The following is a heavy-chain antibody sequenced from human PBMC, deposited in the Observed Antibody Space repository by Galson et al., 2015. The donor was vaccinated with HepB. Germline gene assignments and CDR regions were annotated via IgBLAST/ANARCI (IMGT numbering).Heavy chain of an antibody. CDR1: GFTFSSYA. J-gene: IGHJ6*03. D-gene: IGHD1-1*01. V-gene: IGHV3-64*01. CDR3: AKDGPSTGWPYYFYYYMDV. CDR2: INSNGGST. Sequence: SLRLSCAASGFTFSSYAMHWVRQAPGKGLEYVSAINSNGGSTYYANSVKGRFTISRDNSKNTLFLQMGDLRAEDMAVYYCAKDGPSTGWPYYFYYYMDVWGKGTTVTVSS.